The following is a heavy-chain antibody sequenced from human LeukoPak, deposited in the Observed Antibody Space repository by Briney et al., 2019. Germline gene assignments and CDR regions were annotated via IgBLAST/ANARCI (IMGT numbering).Heavy chain of an antibody. J-gene: IGHJ4*02. CDR2: IYPGDSDT. D-gene: IGHD3-22*01. CDR1: GYSFTSYW. Sequence: GESLKISWKGSGYSFTSYWIGWVRQMPGKGLEWMGIIYPGDSDTRYSPSFQGQVTISADKSISTAYLQWSSLKASDTAMYYCARFLVGGYRHYYDSSGSHAGFDYWGQGTLVTVSS. V-gene: IGHV5-51*01. CDR3: ARFLVGGYRHYYDSSGSHAGFDY.